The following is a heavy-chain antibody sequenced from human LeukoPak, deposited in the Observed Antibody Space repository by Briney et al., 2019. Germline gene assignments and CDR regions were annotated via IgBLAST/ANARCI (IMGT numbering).Heavy chain of an antibody. CDR3: AKDRNYAEDY. V-gene: IGHV3-23*01. D-gene: IGHD2-2*01. Sequence: GGSLRLSCAASGFTLSSYGMSWVRQAPGKGLEWVSAISGSGGSTYYADSVKGRFTISRDNSKNTLYLQMNSLRAEDTAVYYCAKDRNYAEDYWGQGTLVTVSS. CDR1: GFTLSSYG. CDR2: ISGSGGST. J-gene: IGHJ4*02.